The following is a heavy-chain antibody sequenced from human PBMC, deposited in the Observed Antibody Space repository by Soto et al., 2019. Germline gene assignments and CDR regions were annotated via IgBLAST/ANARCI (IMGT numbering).Heavy chain of an antibody. D-gene: IGHD1-1*01. CDR3: ARDNSAANGVLDH. CDR2: INPSARSA. J-gene: IGHJ4*02. CDR1: GYTFTNYY. Sequence: VKVSCKASGYTFTNYYLHWVRQAPGQGLEWVGMINPSARSASYAQKLRGRLTMDRDTSTTTVYMELSRLAFEDTAVYFCARDNSAANGVLDHWGQGTLVTVS. V-gene: IGHV1-46*04.